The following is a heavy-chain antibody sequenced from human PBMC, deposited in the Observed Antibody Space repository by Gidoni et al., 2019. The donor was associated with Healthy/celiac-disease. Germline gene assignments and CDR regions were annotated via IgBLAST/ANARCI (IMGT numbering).Heavy chain of an antibody. CDR2: INGGNGNT. CDR1: GCTFTSSA. Sequence: QLQLVQYGAEVKKPRASVRVSFTASGCTFTSSAMPWVRQAPGQRLEWMGWINGGNGNTKYSQKVKGRVTITRDTSASTAYMELSSLRAEDTAVYYCARAPGADGYFDLWGRGTLVTVSS. CDR3: ARAPGADGYFDL. V-gene: IGHV1-3*01. J-gene: IGHJ2*01.